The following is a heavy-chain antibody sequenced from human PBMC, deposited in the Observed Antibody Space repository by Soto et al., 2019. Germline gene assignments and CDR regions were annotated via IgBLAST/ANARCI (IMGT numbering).Heavy chain of an antibody. D-gene: IGHD6-13*01. V-gene: IGHV3-21*01. CDR1: GFTFSSYS. J-gene: IGHJ5*02. CDR3: ARDIAAAVGNWFDP. Sequence: PGGSLRLSCAASGFTFSSYSMNWVRQAPGKGLEWVSSISSSSSYIYYADPVKGRFTISRDNAKNSLYLQMNSLRAEDTAVYYCARDIAAAVGNWFDPWGQGTLVTVSS. CDR2: ISSSSSYI.